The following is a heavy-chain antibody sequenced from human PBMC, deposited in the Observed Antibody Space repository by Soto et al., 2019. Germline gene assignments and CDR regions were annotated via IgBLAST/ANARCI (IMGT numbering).Heavy chain of an antibody. J-gene: IGHJ4*02. D-gene: IGHD3-22*01. CDR1: GCTFSIYA. CDR3: AIQIRATYYYDSSGYHFDY. Sequence: SVKVSCKASGCTFSIYAISWVRQAPGQGLEWMGGIIPIFGTANYAQKFQGRVTITADESTSTAYMELSSLRSEDTAVYYCAIQIRATYYYDSSGYHFDYWGQGTLVTVSS. V-gene: IGHV1-69*13. CDR2: IIPIFGTA.